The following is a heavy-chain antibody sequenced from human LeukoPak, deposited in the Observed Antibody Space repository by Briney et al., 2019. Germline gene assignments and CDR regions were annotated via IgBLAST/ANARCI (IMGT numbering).Heavy chain of an antibody. CDR1: GYTFTGYY. J-gene: IGHJ4*02. D-gene: IGHD3-22*01. Sequence: ASVKVSCKASGYTFTGYYMHWVRQAPGQGLEWMGWINPNSGGTNYTQKFQGRVTMTRDTSISTAYMELSRLRSDDTAVYYCARDFDDSSGYYWGYFDYWGQGTLVTVSS. V-gene: IGHV1-2*02. CDR3: ARDFDDSSGYYWGYFDY. CDR2: INPNSGGT.